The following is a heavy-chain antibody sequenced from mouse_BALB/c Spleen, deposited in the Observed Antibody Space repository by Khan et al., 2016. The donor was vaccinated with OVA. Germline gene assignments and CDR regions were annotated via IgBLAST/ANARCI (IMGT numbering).Heavy chain of an antibody. CDR3: ARGGITTGYFDY. CDR2: IYPGDGNS. CDR1: GYTFTSYW. V-gene: IGHV1-87*01. D-gene: IGHD1-1*01. J-gene: IGHJ2*01. Sequence: QVQLKESGTELARPGASVKLSCKASGYTFTSYWMQWVKQRPGQGLAWIGAIYPGDGNSRYTQKFKGKATLPADKSSSTAYMQLSSLASEDSAVYYCARGGITTGYFDYWGQGTTLTVSS.